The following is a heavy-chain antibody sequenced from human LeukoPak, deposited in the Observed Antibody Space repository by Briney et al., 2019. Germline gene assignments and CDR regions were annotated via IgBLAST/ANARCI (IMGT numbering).Heavy chain of an antibody. J-gene: IGHJ4*02. D-gene: IGHD5-24*01. V-gene: IGHV1-69*13. Sequence: SVKVSCKASEYTFTGYYMHWVRQAPGQGLEWMGGIIPIFGTANYAQKFQGRVTITADESTSTAYMELSSLRSEDTAVYYCARTRWLQLQGYFDYWGQGTLVTVSS. CDR2: IIPIFGTA. CDR3: ARTRWLQLQGYFDY. CDR1: EYTFTGYY.